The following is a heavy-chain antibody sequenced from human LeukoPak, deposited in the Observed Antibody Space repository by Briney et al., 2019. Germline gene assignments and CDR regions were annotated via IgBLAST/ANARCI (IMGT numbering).Heavy chain of an antibody. CDR1: GGSISSYY. D-gene: IGHD6-13*01. V-gene: IGHV4-59*01. J-gene: IGHJ4*02. CDR3: ARGPYGSSWYV. Sequence: SETLSLTCTVSGGSISSYYWSWIRQPPGKGLEWIGYIYYSGSTNYNPSLKSRVTLSVDTSKNQFSLKLSSVTAADTAVYYCARGPYGSSWYVWGQGTLVTVSS. CDR2: IYYSGST.